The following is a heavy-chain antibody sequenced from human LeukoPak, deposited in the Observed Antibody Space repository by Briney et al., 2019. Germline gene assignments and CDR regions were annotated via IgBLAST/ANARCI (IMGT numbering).Heavy chain of an antibody. J-gene: IGHJ5*02. CDR1: GGSFSGYY. Sequence: PSGTLSLTCAVYGGSFSGYYWSWIRQPPGKGLEWIGEINHSGSTNYNPSLKSRVTISVDTSKNQFSLKLSSVTAADTAIYYCARDQVVHEWFDPWGQGILVTVSS. CDR2: INHSGST. CDR3: ARDQVVHEWFDP. V-gene: IGHV4-34*01. D-gene: IGHD3-22*01.